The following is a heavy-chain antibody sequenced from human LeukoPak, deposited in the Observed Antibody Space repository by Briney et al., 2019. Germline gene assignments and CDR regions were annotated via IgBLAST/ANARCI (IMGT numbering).Heavy chain of an antibody. V-gene: IGHV4-34*01. J-gene: IGHJ4*02. D-gene: IGHD3-9*01. Sequence: SETLSLTCAVYGGSFSGYYWSWIRQPPGKGLEWIGEINHSGSTNYNPSLKSRVTISVDTSKNQFSLKLSSVTAADTAVYYCARRDYDILTGYLVEDYWGQGTLVTVSS. CDR1: GGSFSGYY. CDR3: ARRDYDILTGYLVEDY. CDR2: INHSGST.